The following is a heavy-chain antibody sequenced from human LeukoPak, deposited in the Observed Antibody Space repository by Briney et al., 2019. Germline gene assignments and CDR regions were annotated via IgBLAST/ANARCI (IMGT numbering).Heavy chain of an antibody. D-gene: IGHD1-1*01. CDR2: IIPIFGTA. Sequence: GASVKVSCKASGGTFSSYAISWVRQAPGQGLEWMGGIIPIFGTANYAQKFQGRVTITADESTSTAYMKLSSLRSEDTAVYYCAREFWRELERLSAFDIWGQGTMVTVSS. CDR3: AREFWRELERLSAFDI. V-gene: IGHV1-69*01. J-gene: IGHJ3*02. CDR1: GGTFSSYA.